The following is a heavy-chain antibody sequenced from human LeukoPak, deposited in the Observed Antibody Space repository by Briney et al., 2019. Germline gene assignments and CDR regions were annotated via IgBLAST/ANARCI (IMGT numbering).Heavy chain of an antibody. D-gene: IGHD1-7*01. CDR1: GYTFTEHF. J-gene: IGHJ4*02. Sequence: VASVKVSCKASGYTFTEHFIHWVRHAPGQGLQYMGWIHPASANTVYAQMFHGRVTLTRDTPATTTYMELSGLRSDDTAVYYCARDLRPANLWGQGTLVTVSS. CDR2: IHPASANT. CDR3: ARDLRPANL. V-gene: IGHV1-2*02.